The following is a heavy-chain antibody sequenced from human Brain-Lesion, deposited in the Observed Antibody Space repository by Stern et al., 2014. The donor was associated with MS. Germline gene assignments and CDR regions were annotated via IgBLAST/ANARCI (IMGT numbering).Heavy chain of an antibody. D-gene: IGHD6-19*01. CDR3: AKWPHHIAVAGTRYFQH. Sequence: EVQLVQSGGGLVQPGGSVRLSCAASGFSFSTYAMSWVRQTPGKGLQWVSVISGRGGPPSYAHTVKGRFTISRDNSKNTLYLQMDSLRADDTAVYYCAKWPHHIAVAGTRYFQHWGQGTLVTVSS. J-gene: IGHJ1*01. V-gene: IGHV3-23*04. CDR2: ISGRGGPP. CDR1: GFSFSTYA.